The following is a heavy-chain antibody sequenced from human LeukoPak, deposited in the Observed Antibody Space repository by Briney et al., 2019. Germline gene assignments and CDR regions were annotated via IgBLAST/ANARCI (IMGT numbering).Heavy chain of an antibody. CDR1: GYTFTGYY. CDR2: INPNSGGT. V-gene: IGHV1-2*02. Sequence: ASVKVSCKASGYTFTGYYKHWVRQAPGQGLEWMGWINPNSGGTNYAQKFQGRVTMTRDTSISTAYMELSRLRSDDTAVYYCARDSYYDFWSGYYTRDSDYWGQGTLVTVSS. CDR3: ARDSYYDFWSGYYTRDSDY. J-gene: IGHJ4*02. D-gene: IGHD3-3*01.